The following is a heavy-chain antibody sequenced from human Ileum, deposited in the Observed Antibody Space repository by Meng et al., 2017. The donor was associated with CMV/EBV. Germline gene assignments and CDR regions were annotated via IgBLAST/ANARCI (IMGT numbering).Heavy chain of an antibody. CDR2: IKQDGSEK. J-gene: IGHJ4*02. D-gene: IGHD6-13*01. CDR1: GFTFSSYW. CDR3: ARAPAVAGRYYFDY. Sequence: GESLKISCAASGFTFSSYWMNWVRQAPGKGLEWVANIKQDGSEKNYVDSVKGRFTISRDNAKNSLYLQMNSLRAEDTAVYYCARAPAVAGRYYFDYWGQGTLVTVS. V-gene: IGHV3-7*04.